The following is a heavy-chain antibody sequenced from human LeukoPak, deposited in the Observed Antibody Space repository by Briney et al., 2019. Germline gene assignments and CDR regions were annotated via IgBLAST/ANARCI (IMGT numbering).Heavy chain of an antibody. CDR3: ARDAVTVNSYYFDY. J-gene: IGHJ4*02. CDR1: GGSVSSGSYY. V-gene: IGHV4-61*01. CDR2: IYYSGST. Sequence: SETLSLTCTVSGGSVSSGSYYWSWIRQPPGKGLEWIGYIYYSGSTNYNPSLKRRVTISVDTSKNQFSLKLSSVTAADTAVYYCARDAVTVNSYYFDYWGQGTLVTVSS. D-gene: IGHD4-11*01.